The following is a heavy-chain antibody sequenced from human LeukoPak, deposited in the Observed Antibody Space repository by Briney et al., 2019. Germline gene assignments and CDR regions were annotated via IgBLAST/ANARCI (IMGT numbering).Heavy chain of an antibody. V-gene: IGHV3-20*04. Sequence: PAGSLRLSCVASGFTLDDHGMSWVRQAPGKGMEWVSGINWNGGSTGYGDSVKGRFTISRDNAKNSLYLQMNSLRAEDTALYYCAGGDRNGWYFDYWGQGILVTVSS. CDR2: INWNGGST. CDR3: AGGDRNGWYFDY. CDR1: GFTLDDHG. J-gene: IGHJ4*02. D-gene: IGHD6-19*01.